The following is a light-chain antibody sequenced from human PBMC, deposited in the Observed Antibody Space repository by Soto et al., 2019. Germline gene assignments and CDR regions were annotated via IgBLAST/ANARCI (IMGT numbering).Light chain of an antibody. CDR3: QHYGSSPYT. CDR1: QSVSSH. CDR2: GAS. J-gene: IGKJ2*01. Sequence: EIVLTQSPGTLSLSPGERGTLSCRASQSVSSHLAWYQQQPGQAPRLLIYGASSRATGIPDRFSGSGYGTDFTLTITRLEPEDFAVYFCQHYGSSPYTFGQGTKLEIK. V-gene: IGKV3-20*01.